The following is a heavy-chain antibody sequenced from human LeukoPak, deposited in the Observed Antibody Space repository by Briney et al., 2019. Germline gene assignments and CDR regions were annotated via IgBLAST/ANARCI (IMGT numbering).Heavy chain of an antibody. Sequence: GGSLRLSCAASGFTFSSYAMSWVRQAPGKGLEWVSAISGSGGSTYYADSVKGRFTIFRDNSKNMLYLQMNSLRAEDTAVYYCAKGAEQQLVLGDNWFDPWGQGTLVTVSS. J-gene: IGHJ5*02. CDR1: GFTFSSYA. CDR3: AKGAEQQLVLGDNWFDP. CDR2: ISGSGGST. V-gene: IGHV3-23*01. D-gene: IGHD6-13*01.